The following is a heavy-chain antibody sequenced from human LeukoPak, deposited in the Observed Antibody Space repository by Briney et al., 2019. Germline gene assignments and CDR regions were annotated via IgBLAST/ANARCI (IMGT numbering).Heavy chain of an antibody. CDR1: GDSVSSGSFY. Sequence: SETLSLTCSVSGDSVSSGSFYWSWIRQPLGKGLEWIGEINHSENTDYNPSLKSRVTISVDTSKNQFSLKLSSVTAADTAVYYCARDFGYGDYFFDDWGQGTLVTVSS. D-gene: IGHD4-17*01. J-gene: IGHJ4*02. CDR2: INHSENT. CDR3: ARDFGYGDYFFDD. V-gene: IGHV4-39*07.